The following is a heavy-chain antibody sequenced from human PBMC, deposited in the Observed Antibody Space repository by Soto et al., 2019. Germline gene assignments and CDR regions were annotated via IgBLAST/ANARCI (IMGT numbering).Heavy chain of an antibody. J-gene: IGHJ5*02. CDR3: AKDPDFDFWSGSNWFDP. CDR1: GFTFSSYA. Sequence: GGSLRLSCAASGFTFSSYAMSWVRQAPGKGLEWVSAISGSGGSTYYADSVKGRFTISRDNSKNTLYLQMNSLRAEDTAVYYCAKDPDFDFWSGSNWFDPRGQGTLVTVSS. CDR2: ISGSGGST. V-gene: IGHV3-23*01. D-gene: IGHD3-3*01.